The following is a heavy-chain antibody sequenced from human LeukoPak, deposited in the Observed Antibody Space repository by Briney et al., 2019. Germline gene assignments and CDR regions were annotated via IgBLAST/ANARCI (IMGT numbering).Heavy chain of an antibody. Sequence: PGGSLRLSCAASGFTSSSYWMSWVRQAPGKGLEWVANIKQDGSEKYYVDSVKGRFTISRDNAKNSLYLQMNSLRAEDTAVYYCARVYRSSSGYCCDYWGQGTVVTVSS. J-gene: IGHJ4*02. CDR1: GFTSSSYW. CDR3: ARVYRSSSGYCCDY. V-gene: IGHV3-7*01. CDR2: IKQDGSEK. D-gene: IGHD6-6*01.